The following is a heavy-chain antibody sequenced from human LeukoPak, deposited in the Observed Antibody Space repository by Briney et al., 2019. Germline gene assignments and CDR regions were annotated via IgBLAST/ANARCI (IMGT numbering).Heavy chain of an antibody. CDR2: ISYDGNTE. V-gene: IGHV3-30*04. D-gene: IGHD5-24*01. CDR1: GFTFSDHA. J-gene: IGHJ4*02. CDR3: ARTPRDGYNSLEY. Sequence: PGGSLRLSCAASGFTFSDHAMHWVRQAPGKGLEWVAVISYDGNTEFYADSVKGRFTISRDNSKNTLYLQMNSLRGEDTAVYFCARTPRDGYNSLEYWGQGTLVTVSS.